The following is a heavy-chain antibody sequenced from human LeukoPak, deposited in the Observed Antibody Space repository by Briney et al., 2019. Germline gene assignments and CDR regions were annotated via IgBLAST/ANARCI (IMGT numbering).Heavy chain of an antibody. CDR2: INPNSGGT. D-gene: IGHD3-10*01. Sequence: ASAKVSCKASGYTFTGYYMHWVRQAPGQGLEWMGWINPNSGGTNYAQKFQGRVTMTRDTSISTAYMELSRLRSDDTAVYYCARGYGSGSESWFDPWGQGTLVTVSS. V-gene: IGHV1-2*02. CDR3: ARGYGSGSESWFDP. J-gene: IGHJ5*02. CDR1: GYTFTGYY.